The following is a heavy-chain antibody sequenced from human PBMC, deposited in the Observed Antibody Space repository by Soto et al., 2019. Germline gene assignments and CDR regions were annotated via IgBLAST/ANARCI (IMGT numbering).Heavy chain of an antibody. V-gene: IGHV3-23*01. Sequence: EVQLLESGGGLVQPGGSLRLSCAASGFSFGIYAMGWVRQAPGKGLEWVSVISGSGDSTYYADSVKGRFTISRDNSKNTLYLQMNSLRAEDTAVYYCAKNSRNGFTIDWYFDLWGRGTLVTVSS. CDR3: AKNSRNGFTIDWYFDL. CDR2: ISGSGDST. D-gene: IGHD3-10*01. CDR1: GFSFGIYA. J-gene: IGHJ2*01.